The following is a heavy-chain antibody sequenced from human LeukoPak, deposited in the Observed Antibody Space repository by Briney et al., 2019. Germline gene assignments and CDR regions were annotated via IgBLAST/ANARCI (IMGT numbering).Heavy chain of an antibody. V-gene: IGHV4-59*01. Sequence: SETLSLTCTVSGGSISTYYWSWLRQPPGKRLEGIGYIYNSGRTNYNPSLESRVTISVDTSKNQFSLKLNSVTAADTAVYYCVRERNCSGASCLDGFDIWGQGTMVTVSS. CDR3: VRERNCSGASCLDGFDI. CDR2: IYNSGRT. CDR1: GGSISTYY. J-gene: IGHJ3*02. D-gene: IGHD2-15*01.